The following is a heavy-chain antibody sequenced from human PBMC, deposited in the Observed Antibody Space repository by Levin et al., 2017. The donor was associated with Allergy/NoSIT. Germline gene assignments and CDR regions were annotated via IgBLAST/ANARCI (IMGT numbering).Heavy chain of an antibody. CDR3: ARAVATPTLFYYYMDV. Sequence: GESLKISCAASGFTFSSYAMHWVRQAPGKGLEWVAVISYDGSNKYYADSVKGRFTISRDNSKNTLYLQMNSLRAEDTAVYYCARAVATPTLFYYYMDVWGKGTTVTVSS. D-gene: IGHD5-12*01. CDR2: ISYDGSNK. J-gene: IGHJ6*03. V-gene: IGHV3-30-3*01. CDR1: GFTFSSYA.